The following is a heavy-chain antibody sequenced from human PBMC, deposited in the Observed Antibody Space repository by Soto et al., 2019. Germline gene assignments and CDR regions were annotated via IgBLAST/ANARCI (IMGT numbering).Heavy chain of an antibody. CDR2: ISGSGGST. V-gene: IGHV3-23*01. J-gene: IGHJ6*02. CDR1: GFTFSSYA. Sequence: EVQLLESGGGLVQPGGSLRLSCAASGFTFSSYAMSWVRQAPGKGLEWVSAISGSGGSTYYADSVKGRFTISRDNSKNTLYLQMNSLRAEDTAVYYCARPTIYDYGNYYGMDVWGQGTTVTVSS. D-gene: IGHD4-17*01. CDR3: ARPTIYDYGNYYGMDV.